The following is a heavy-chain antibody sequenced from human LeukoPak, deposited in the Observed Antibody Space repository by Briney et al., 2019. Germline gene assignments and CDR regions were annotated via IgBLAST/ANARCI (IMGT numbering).Heavy chain of an antibody. CDR3: ATGLRLYYFGY. D-gene: IGHD4-17*01. CDR2: ISSNGGST. V-gene: IGHV3-64*01. Sequence: GGSLRLSCAASGFTFSSYAMHWVRQAPGKGLEYVSGISSNGGSTYYANSVRGRFTISRDNSKNTLYLQMGSLRAEDTAVYYCATGLRLYYFGYWGQGTLVTVSS. CDR1: GFTFSSYA. J-gene: IGHJ4*02.